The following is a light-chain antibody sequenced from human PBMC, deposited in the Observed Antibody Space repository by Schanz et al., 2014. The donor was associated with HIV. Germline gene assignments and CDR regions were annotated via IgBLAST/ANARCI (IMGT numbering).Light chain of an antibody. V-gene: IGLV2-11*01. CDR3: CSYAGSYTI. CDR1: SSDIGTYNY. CDR2: DVS. J-gene: IGLJ2*01. Sequence: QSALTQPPSASGSPGQSVTISCTGTSSDIGTYNYVSWYQQYPGKAPKVLIYDVSNRPSGVSDRFSGSESGNTASLTISGVQAEDAADYYCCSYAGSYTIFGGGTKLTVL.